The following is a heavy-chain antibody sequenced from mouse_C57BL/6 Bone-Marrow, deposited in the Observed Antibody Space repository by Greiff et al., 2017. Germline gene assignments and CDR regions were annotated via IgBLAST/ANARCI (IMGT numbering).Heavy chain of an antibody. D-gene: IGHD2-4*01. Sequence: QVQLQQSGAELVRPGASVTLSCKASGYTFTDYEMHWVKQTPVHGLEWIGAIDPETGGTAYNQKFKGKAILTADKSSSTAYMELRSLTSEDSAVYDCTSVVGIYYDYEDVWGTGTTVTVSS. V-gene: IGHV1-15*01. CDR2: IDPETGGT. J-gene: IGHJ1*03. CDR3: TSVVGIYYDYEDV. CDR1: GYTFTDYE.